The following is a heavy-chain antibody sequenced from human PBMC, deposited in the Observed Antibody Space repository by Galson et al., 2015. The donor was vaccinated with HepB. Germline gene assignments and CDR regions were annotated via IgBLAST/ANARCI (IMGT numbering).Heavy chain of an antibody. J-gene: IGHJ4*02. CDR3: ARTVSGIVNY. V-gene: IGHV3-11*06. Sequence: SLRLSCAASGFTFSDYYMSWIRQAPGKGLEWVSYISSSSSYTNYADSVKGRFTISRDNAKNSPYLQMNSLRAEDTAVYYCARTVSGIVNYWGQGTLVTVSS. D-gene: IGHD2/OR15-2a*01. CDR1: GFTFSDYY. CDR2: ISSSSSYT.